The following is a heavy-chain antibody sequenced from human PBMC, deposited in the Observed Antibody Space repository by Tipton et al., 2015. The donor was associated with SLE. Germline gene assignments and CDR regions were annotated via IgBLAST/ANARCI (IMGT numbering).Heavy chain of an antibody. CDR3: ARDWHYFGTGTYQSGYFDY. CDR1: GFTFSSYW. Sequence: SLRLSCAASGFTFSSYWMSWVRQAPGKGLEWVANIKQDGSEKYYVDSVKGRFTISRDNSKNTLYLQMNSLRAEDTALYYCARDWHYFGTGTYQSGYFDYWGQGTLVTVSS. V-gene: IGHV3-7*01. CDR2: IKQDGSEK. J-gene: IGHJ4*02. D-gene: IGHD3-10*01.